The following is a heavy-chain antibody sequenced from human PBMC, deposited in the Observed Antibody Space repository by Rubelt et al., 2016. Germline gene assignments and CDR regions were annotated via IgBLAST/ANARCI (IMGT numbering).Heavy chain of an antibody. Sequence: ETLSLTCAVYGGSFSGYYWSWIRQPPGKGLEWIGEINHSGSTNYNPSLKSRVTISVDTSKNQFSLKLSSVTAADTAVYYCARRDSYGDPFFDYWGQGTLVTVSS. CDR2: INHSGST. J-gene: IGHJ4*02. D-gene: IGHD4-17*01. CDR1: GGSFSGYY. CDR3: ARRDSYGDPFFDY. V-gene: IGHV4-34*01.